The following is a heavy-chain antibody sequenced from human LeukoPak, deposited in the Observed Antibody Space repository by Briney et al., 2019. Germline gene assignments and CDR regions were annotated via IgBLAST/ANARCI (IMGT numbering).Heavy chain of an antibody. CDR2: ISSPGT. CDR3: AKDLRRDSSWDIDY. V-gene: IGHV3-23*01. CDR1: GFTFSNYA. J-gene: IGHJ4*02. Sequence: GGSLRLSCAASGFTFSNYAMSWVRQAPGKGLEWVSGISSPGTYYADSVKGRFTISRDNSQNTLYLQMNSLRADDTAVYYCAKDLRRDSSWDIDYWGQGTLVTVSS. D-gene: IGHD6-13*01.